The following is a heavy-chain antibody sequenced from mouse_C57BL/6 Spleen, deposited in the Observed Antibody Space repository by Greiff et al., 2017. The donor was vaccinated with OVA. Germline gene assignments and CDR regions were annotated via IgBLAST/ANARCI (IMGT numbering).Heavy chain of an antibody. V-gene: IGHV1-15*01. J-gene: IGHJ3*01. CDR3: TRSNYDYDEGAWFAY. CDR2: IDPETGGT. Sequence: QVQLQQSGAELVRPGASVTLSCKASGYTFTDYEMHWVKQTPVHGLEWIGAIDPETGGTAYNQKFKGKAILTADKSSSTAYMELRSLTSEDSAVYYCTRSNYDYDEGAWFAYWGQGTLVTVSA. CDR1: GYTFTDYE. D-gene: IGHD2-4*01.